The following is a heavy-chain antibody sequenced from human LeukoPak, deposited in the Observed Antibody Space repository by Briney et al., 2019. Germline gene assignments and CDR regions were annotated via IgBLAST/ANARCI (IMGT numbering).Heavy chain of an antibody. J-gene: IGHJ5*02. V-gene: IGHV4-39*07. CDR2: MYYSGST. CDR3: ARGHWYGGNNNWFDP. Sequence: SETLSLTCTVSGTSISSGSHYWGWIRQPPGKGLEWIGSMYYSGSTNYNPSLKSRVTISVDTSKNQFSLKLSSVTAADTAVYYCARGHWYGGNNNWFDPWGQGTLVTVSS. D-gene: IGHD4-23*01. CDR1: GTSISSGSHY.